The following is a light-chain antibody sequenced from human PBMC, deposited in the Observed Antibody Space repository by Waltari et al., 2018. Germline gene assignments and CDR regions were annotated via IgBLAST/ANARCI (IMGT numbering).Light chain of an antibody. CDR2: DVT. CDR3: CSYAGSYTFV. Sequence: QSALTQPRSVSGSPRQSVTISCTGTSSDVGGYNYVSWYQQHPGKAPKLMIYDVTKRPSGVPDRFSGSKSGNTASLTISGLQAEDEADYSCCSYAGSYTFVFGTGTKVTVL. V-gene: IGLV2-11*01. J-gene: IGLJ1*01. CDR1: SSDVGGYNY.